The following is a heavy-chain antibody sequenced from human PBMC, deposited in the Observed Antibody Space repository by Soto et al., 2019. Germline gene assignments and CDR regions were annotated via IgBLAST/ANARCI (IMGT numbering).Heavy chain of an antibody. CDR1: GYSFTSYW. J-gene: IGHJ6*02. CDR3: ASIGYCSGGSCSSPYYYYGMDV. Sequence: AGESLKISCKGSGYSFTSYWIGWVRQMPGKGLEWMGIIYPGDSDTRYSPSFQGQVTISADKSISTAYLQWSSLKASDTAMYYCASIGYCSGGSCSSPYYYYGMDVWGQGTTVTVSS. CDR2: IYPGDSDT. D-gene: IGHD2-15*01. V-gene: IGHV5-51*01.